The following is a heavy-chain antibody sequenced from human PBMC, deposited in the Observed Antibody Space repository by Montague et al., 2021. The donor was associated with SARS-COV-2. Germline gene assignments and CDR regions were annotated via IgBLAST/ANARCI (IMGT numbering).Heavy chain of an antibody. V-gene: IGHV4-39*01. CDR2: IYYSGST. J-gene: IGHJ4*02. CDR3: ARLLLELPGDY. D-gene: IGHD1-7*01. CDR1: DGSISGSNYY. Sequence: SETRSLTCTVSDGSISGSNYYWAWIRQPPGKGLEWIGSIYYSGSTYDNPSLKSRVSTSVDTSKNQFSLKLNSVTAADTAVYYCARLLLELPGDYWGQGTLVTVSS.